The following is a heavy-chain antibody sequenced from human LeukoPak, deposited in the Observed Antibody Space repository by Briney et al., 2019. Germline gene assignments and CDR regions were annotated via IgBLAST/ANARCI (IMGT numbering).Heavy chain of an antibody. D-gene: IGHD2-2*01. CDR2: IKDDGSEK. J-gene: IGHJ4*02. CDR1: GFSFSNYW. CDR3: ARRSTEDY. V-gene: IGHV3-7*01. Sequence: GGSLTLSCVASGFSFSNYWMSWVRQAPGKGLEWVATIKDDGSEKYSVQGRFTISRDNAKNSLYLQMNSLRVEDTAVYYCARRSTEDYWGQGTLVTVSS.